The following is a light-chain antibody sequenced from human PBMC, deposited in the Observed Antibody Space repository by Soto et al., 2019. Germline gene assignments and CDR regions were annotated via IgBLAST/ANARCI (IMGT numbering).Light chain of an antibody. Sequence: ELLMTQSPATLSVSPGGRATLSCRASQSVSSNLAWYQQKPGQAPRLLIYGASTRATGFPARFSGSGSGTEFTLTISSLQSEDFAVYYCQQYKNWPLTFGGGTKVDIK. CDR2: GAS. J-gene: IGKJ4*01. CDR3: QQYKNWPLT. CDR1: QSVSSN. V-gene: IGKV3-15*01.